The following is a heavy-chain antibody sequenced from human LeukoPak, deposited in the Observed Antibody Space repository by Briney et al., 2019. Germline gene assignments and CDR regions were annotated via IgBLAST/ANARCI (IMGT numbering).Heavy chain of an antibody. CDR2: ISWNSGSI. CDR1: GFTFDDYV. J-gene: IGHJ4*02. CDR3: AKDLIAAAGWQFDY. Sequence: GRSLRLYCAASGFTFDDYVMHWVRQAPGKGLEWVSGISWNSGSIGYADSVKGRFTISRDNAKNSLYLQMNSLRAEDTALYYCAKDLIAAAGWQFDYWGQGTLVTVSS. V-gene: IGHV3-9*01. D-gene: IGHD6-13*01.